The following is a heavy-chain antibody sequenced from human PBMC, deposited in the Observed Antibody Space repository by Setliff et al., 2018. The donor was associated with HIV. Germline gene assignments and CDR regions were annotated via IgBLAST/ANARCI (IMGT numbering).Heavy chain of an antibody. V-gene: IGHV1-18*01. D-gene: IGHD2-2*01. CDR1: GYTLINYG. CDR2: IGPYSGYT. J-gene: IGHJ5*02. CDR3: VRGHCNSDKCWYTWFDP. Sequence: ASVKVSCKASGYTLINYGVSWVRQAPGQGLEWMGWIGPYSGYTNYAQKFQDRLTMTTDTSTTTASMELRSLRSDDTAVYYCVRGHCNSDKCWYTWFDPWGQGTLVTVSS.